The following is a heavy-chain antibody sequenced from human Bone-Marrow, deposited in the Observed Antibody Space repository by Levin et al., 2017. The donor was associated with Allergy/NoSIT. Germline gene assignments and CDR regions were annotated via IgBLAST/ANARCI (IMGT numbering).Heavy chain of an antibody. CDR2: IKSTTKGGTT. CDR3: TTEWGYCSISSCPAGYFHH. CDR1: EITFSHAW. D-gene: IGHD2-2*01. V-gene: IGHV3-15*01. Sequence: PGGSLRLSCTASEITFSHAWMNWVRQAPGKGLEWVGRIKSTTKGGTTDYAAPVKGRFTISRDDSKDTLYLQMNSLKTEDTAVYYCTTEWGYCSISSCPAGYFHHWGHGTLVTVSS. J-gene: IGHJ1*01.